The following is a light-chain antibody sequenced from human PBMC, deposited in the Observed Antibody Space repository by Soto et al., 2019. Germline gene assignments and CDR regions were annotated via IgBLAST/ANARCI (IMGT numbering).Light chain of an antibody. CDR2: GAS. CDR1: QSVSNSD. CDR3: QQYGSSPWT. V-gene: IGKV3-20*01. J-gene: IGKJ1*01. Sequence: EIVLTQSPGTLSLSPGERATLFCRASQSVSNSDLAWYQQKPGQAPRLLIYGASSRATGIPDRFSGSGSGTDFTLTINRLEPDAFAVYYCQQYGSSPWTFGQGTKVEIK.